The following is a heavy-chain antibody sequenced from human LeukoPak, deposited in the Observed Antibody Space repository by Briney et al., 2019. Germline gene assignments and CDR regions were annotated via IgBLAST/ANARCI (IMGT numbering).Heavy chain of an antibody. J-gene: IGHJ4*02. V-gene: IGHV7-4-1*02. D-gene: IGHD3-22*01. CDR1: GYTFTSYA. CDR3: ARGSVRYYHDSSGYPSDY. Sequence: ASVKVSCKASGYTFTSYAMNWVRQAPGQGLEWMGWINTNTGNPTYAQGFTGRFVFSLDTSVSTAYLQISSLKAEDTAVYYCARGSVRYYHDSSGYPSDYWGQGTLVTVSS. CDR2: INTNTGNP.